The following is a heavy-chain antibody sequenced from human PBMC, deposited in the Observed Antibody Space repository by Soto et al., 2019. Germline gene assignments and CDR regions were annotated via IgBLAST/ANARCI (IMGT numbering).Heavy chain of an antibody. CDR2: INPNSGGT. V-gene: IGHV1-2*02. D-gene: IGHD3-3*01. J-gene: IGHJ6*02. CDR3: AREFRVFGVVNNGMDV. CDR1: GYTFTGYY. Sequence: QVQLVQSGAEVKKPGASVKVSCKASGYTFTGYYMHWVRQAPGQGIEWMGWINPNSGGTNYAQKFQGRVTMTRDTSISTAYMELSRLRSDDTAVYYCAREFRVFGVVNNGMDVWGQGTTVTVSS.